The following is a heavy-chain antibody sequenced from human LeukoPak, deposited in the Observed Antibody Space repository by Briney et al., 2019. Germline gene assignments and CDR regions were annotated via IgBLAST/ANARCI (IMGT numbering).Heavy chain of an antibody. CDR1: GFTFSSYE. D-gene: IGHD3-22*01. CDR2: ISSSGSTI. CDR3: ARDTNYYDSSGYSV. J-gene: IGHJ4*02. V-gene: IGHV3-48*03. Sequence: GGSLRLSCAASGFTFSSYEMNWVRQAPGKGLEWVSYISSSGSTIYYADSVKGRFTISRDNAKNSLYLQMNSLRAEDTAVYYCARDTNYYDSSGYSVWGQGTLVTVS.